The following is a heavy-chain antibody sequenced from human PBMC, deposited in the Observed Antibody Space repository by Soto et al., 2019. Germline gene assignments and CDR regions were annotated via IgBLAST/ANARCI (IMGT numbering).Heavy chain of an antibody. CDR3: SRNWKLALVPSAYFDS. V-gene: IGHV4-39*01. Sequence: SESLSLTCTVSNDSVLTSIYYWAWLRQPQGKGLEGIGTVYYTGTTYYNSSLQSRVTISIDTSKNQFSLNLESVTAADTAVDFYSRNWKLALVPSAYFDSWSQGTMVTGSS. J-gene: IGHJ4*02. CDR2: VYYTGTT. CDR1: NDSVLTSIYY. D-gene: IGHD2-8*02.